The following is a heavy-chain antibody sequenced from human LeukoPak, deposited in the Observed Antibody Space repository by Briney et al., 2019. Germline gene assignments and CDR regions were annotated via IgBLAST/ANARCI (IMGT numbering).Heavy chain of an antibody. CDR1: GYTFTSYD. V-gene: IGHV1-18*01. J-gene: IGHJ4*02. Sequence: ASVKVSCKASGYTFTSYDINWVRQAPGQGLEWMGGSSVYNGNTKYAQKFQGRVTMTTDSSTSTAYMELRTLISDDTAVYYCAKGRRVAADDHFDYWGQGTLVTVSS. CDR3: AKGRRVAADDHFDY. CDR2: SSVYNGNT. D-gene: IGHD1-1*01.